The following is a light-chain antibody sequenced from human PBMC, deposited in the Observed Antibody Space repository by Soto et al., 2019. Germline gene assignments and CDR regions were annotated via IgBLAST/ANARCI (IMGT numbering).Light chain of an antibody. CDR1: QSISSW. CDR3: QQYNSFLFT. CDR2: KAS. J-gene: IGKJ3*01. V-gene: IGKV1-5*03. Sequence: DIQMTQSPSTLSASVGDRVTITCRASQSISSWLAWYQQKPGKAPKLLIYKASTLESEVPSRFSGSGYDTEFTLTISSLQPDDFATYYCQQYNSFLFTFGPGTKVDIK.